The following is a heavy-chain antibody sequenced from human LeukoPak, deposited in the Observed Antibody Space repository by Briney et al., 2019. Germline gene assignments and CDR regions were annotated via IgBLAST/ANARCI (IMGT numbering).Heavy chain of an antibody. D-gene: IGHD2-2*01. J-gene: IGHJ4*02. Sequence: GGSLRLSCAASGFTFSSYWMSWVRQAPGKGLEWVANIKQDGSEQYYVDSVKGRFTISRVNAKNALYLQMNSLRAEDTAVYYCARDCSSTTCYWVFDYWGQGTLVTVSS. V-gene: IGHV3-7*01. CDR2: IKQDGSEQ. CDR3: ARDCSSTTCYWVFDY. CDR1: GFTFSSYW.